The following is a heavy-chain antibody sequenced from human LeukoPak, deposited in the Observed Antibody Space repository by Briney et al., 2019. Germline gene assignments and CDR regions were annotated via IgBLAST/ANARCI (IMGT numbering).Heavy chain of an antibody. J-gene: IGHJ5*02. CDR2: INPNSGGT. D-gene: IGHD5-18*01. V-gene: IGHV1-2*02. CDR1: GYTFTGYY. Sequence: ASVKISCKASGYTFTGYYMHWVRQAPGQGLEWMGWINPNSGGTNYAQKFQGRVTMTRDTSISTAYMELSRLRSDDTAVYYCAREGYSYGPETQNWFDPWGQGTLVTVSS. CDR3: AREGYSYGPETQNWFDP.